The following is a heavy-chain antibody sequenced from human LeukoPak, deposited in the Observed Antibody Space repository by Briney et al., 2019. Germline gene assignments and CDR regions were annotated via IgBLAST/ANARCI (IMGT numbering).Heavy chain of an antibody. V-gene: IGHV3-7*01. D-gene: IGHD2-2*02. CDR2: IKQDGSEK. J-gene: IGHJ4*02. Sequence: GGSLRLSCAASGFTFSSYWMSWVRQAPGKGLEWVANIKQDGSEKYYVDSVKGRFTISRDNAKNSLYLQMNSLRAEDTAVYYRARDPAYCSSTSCYIFDYWGQGTLVTVSS. CDR3: ARDPAYCSSTSCYIFDY. CDR1: GFTFSSYW.